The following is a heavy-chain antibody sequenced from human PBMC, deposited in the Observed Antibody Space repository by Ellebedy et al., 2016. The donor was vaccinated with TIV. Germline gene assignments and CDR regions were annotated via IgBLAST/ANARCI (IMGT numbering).Heavy chain of an antibody. CDR3: AKPPLVRFLIYGMDV. V-gene: IGHV3-23*01. Sequence: GGSLRLSXATSGFTFSSYAMSWVRQAPGQGLEWVSAISGSGGSTYYADSVKGRFTISRDNSKNTLYLQMNSLRAEDTAVYYCAKPPLVRFLIYGMDVWGQGTTVTVSS. CDR2: ISGSGGST. CDR1: GFTFSSYA. D-gene: IGHD3-3*01. J-gene: IGHJ6*02.